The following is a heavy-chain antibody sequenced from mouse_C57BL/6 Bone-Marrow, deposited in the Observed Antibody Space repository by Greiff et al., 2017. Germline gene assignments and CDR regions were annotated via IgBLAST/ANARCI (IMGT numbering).Heavy chain of an antibody. CDR3: ARSATVVARNYYARDY. CDR2: FTMYSDAT. J-gene: IGHJ4*01. D-gene: IGHD1-1*01. CDR1: YFAFMASA. Sequence: LQQSGAELVRPGSSVKLSCKDSYFAFMASAMHWVKQRPGHGLEWIGSFTMYSDATEYSGHFKGKDTLTANTSSSTAYMDLSSLTSEDSAVYYCARSATVVARNYYARDYWGQGTSVTVSS. V-gene: IGHV1-49*01.